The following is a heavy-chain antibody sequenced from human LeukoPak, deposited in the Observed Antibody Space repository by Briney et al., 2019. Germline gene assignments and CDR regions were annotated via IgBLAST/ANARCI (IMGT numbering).Heavy chain of an antibody. D-gene: IGHD1-26*01. CDR2: INPNSGGT. CDR1: GYTFTGYY. Sequence: ASVKVSCKASGYTFTGYYMHWVRQAPGQGLEWMGRINPNSGGTNYAQKLQGRVTMTRDTSISTAYMELSRLRSDDTAVYYCAREPGASLNNWFDPWGQGTLFTVSS. CDR3: AREPGASLNNWFDP. J-gene: IGHJ5*02. V-gene: IGHV1-2*06.